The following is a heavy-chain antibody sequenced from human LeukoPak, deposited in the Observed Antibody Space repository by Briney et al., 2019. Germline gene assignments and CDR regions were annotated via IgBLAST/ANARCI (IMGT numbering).Heavy chain of an antibody. CDR3: ARDLVLARLFDY. Sequence: PSETLSLTCTVSGGSISSSSYYWGWIRQPPGKGLEWIGSIYYSGSTYYNPSLKSRVTISVHTSKNQFSLKLSSVTAADTAVYYCARDLVLARLFDYWGQGTLVTVSP. V-gene: IGHV4-39*02. J-gene: IGHJ4*02. D-gene: IGHD3-3*01. CDR1: GGSISSSSYY. CDR2: IYYSGST.